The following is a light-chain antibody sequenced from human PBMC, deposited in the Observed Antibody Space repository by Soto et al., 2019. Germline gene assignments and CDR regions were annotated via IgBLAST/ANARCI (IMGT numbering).Light chain of an antibody. V-gene: IGKV1-39*01. CDR3: QQSYSTPPT. J-gene: IGKJ1*01. Sequence: DIQMTQSPSSLSASVGDRVTITCRASQSISSYLNWYQQKPGKAPKLLIYAASSLQSGVPSRFSGSGSGTDFTLPISSLQPEDFATYYCQQSYSTPPTFGQGTKVEIQ. CDR1: QSISSY. CDR2: AAS.